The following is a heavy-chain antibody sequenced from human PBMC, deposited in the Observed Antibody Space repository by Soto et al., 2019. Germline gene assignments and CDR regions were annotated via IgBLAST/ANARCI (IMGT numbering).Heavy chain of an antibody. CDR2: IYPGDSDT. V-gene: IGHV5-51*01. D-gene: IGHD2-15*01. J-gene: IGHJ6*02. Sequence: PGESLKISCKGSGYSFTSYWIGWVRQMPGKGLEWMGIIYPGDSDTRYSPSFQGQVTISADKSISTAYLQWSSLKASDTAMYYCARYCSGGSCYSDHYYYYGVDVWGRGTTVTVSS. CDR3: ARYCSGGSCYSDHYYYYGVDV. CDR1: GYSFTSYW.